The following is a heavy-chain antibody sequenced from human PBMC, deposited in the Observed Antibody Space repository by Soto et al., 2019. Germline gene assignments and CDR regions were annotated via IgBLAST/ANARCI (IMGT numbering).Heavy chain of an antibody. Sequence: VHLVQSGPEVKQPGASVKVSCKASGYSFISYDITWVRQAPGQGLEWMGWISAFTGNTYYAQKFQDRVTMTTDTSTNTAYMELRTLRSDDTAMYYCARSGDSGWNYLDYWGQGTLVTVSS. CDR1: GYSFISYD. CDR3: ARSGDSGWNYLDY. D-gene: IGHD6-19*01. CDR2: ISAFTGNT. V-gene: IGHV1-18*01. J-gene: IGHJ4*02.